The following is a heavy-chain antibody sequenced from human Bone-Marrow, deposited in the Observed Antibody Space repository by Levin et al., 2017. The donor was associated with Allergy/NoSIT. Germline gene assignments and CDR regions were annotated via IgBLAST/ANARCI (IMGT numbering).Heavy chain of an antibody. Sequence: GGSLRLSCAASGFTFTYAWMNWVRQAPGKGLEWVGRIKSKSDGGTEYAAPVKGRFTISRDESKNTLYLQMNSLKTEDTAVYYCTKVREGSQWSLDIWGQGTMVTVSS. V-gene: IGHV3-15*01. CDR1: GFTFTYAW. D-gene: IGHD3-3*01. CDR2: IKSKSDGGT. J-gene: IGHJ3*02. CDR3: TKVREGSQWSLDI.